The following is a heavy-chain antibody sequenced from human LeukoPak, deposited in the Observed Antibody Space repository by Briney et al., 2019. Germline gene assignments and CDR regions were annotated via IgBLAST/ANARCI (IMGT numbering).Heavy chain of an antibody. J-gene: IGHJ5*02. Sequence: ASVKVSCKASGYTFTDYYVHWVRQAPGQGLEWMGWINPNSGGTNYAQKFQGRVTMTRDTSVSTAHMELSRLTSDDTAVYYCARSGVVVAATVNGDWFDPWGQGTLVTVSS. V-gene: IGHV1-2*02. CDR2: INPNSGGT. D-gene: IGHD2-15*01. CDR1: GYTFTDYY. CDR3: ARSGVVVAATVNGDWFDP.